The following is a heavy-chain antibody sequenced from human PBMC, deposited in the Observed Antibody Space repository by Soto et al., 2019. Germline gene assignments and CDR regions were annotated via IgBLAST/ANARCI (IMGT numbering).Heavy chain of an antibody. CDR2: ISYDGSNK. V-gene: IGHV3-30-3*01. D-gene: IGHD3-22*01. CDR1: GFTFSSYA. J-gene: IGHJ4*02. CDR3: ARDRTSSGYYDY. Sequence: GLSLRLSCAASGFTFSSYAMHWVRQAPGKGLEWVAVISYDGSNKYYADSVKGRFTISRDNSKNTLYLQMNSLRAEDTAVYYCARDRTSSGYYDYWGQGTLVTVSS.